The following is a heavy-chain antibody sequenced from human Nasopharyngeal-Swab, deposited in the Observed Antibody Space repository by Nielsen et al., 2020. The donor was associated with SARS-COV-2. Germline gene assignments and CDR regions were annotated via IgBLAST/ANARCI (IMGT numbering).Heavy chain of an antibody. V-gene: IGHV4-34*01. CDR3: ARVNWASCHDY. CDR1: GGSFSGYY. CDR2: INHSGST. D-gene: IGHD2-2*01. Sequence: TPSLTRAVYGGSFSGYYWSWIRQPPGKGLEWIGEINHSGSTNYNPSLKSRVTISVDTSKNQFSLKLSSVTAADTAVYYCARVNWASCHDYWGQGTLVTVSS. J-gene: IGHJ4*02.